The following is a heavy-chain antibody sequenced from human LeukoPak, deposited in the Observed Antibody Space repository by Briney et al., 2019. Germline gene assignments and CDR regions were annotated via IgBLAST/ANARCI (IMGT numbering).Heavy chain of an antibody. D-gene: IGHD3-22*01. CDR2: ISYSGST. J-gene: IGHJ6*02. CDR1: GGSISSYY. Sequence: SETLSLSCTVSGGSISSYYWRWIRQPPGKGLKWIGYISYSGSTNYNPSLKSRVTISVDTSKNQFSLKLSSVTAADTAVYYCAGSSGYTFGSYYYYYGMDVWGQGTTVTVSS. CDR3: AGSSGYTFGSYYYYYGMDV. V-gene: IGHV4-59*01.